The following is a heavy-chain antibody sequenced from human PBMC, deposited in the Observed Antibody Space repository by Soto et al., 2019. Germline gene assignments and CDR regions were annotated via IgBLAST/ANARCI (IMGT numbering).Heavy chain of an antibody. D-gene: IGHD3-10*01. J-gene: IGHJ4*02. Sequence: QVLLQESGPGLVKPSQTLSLICTVSGGSINSGDYYWGWIRQPPGKGLEWLGYIYYSGPTFYNPSLKSRLTISMDTSKNQFSLNLKSVTAADTAVYYCARDRRGAEYFDYWGQGTLVTVSS. CDR3: ARDRRGAEYFDY. CDR1: GGSINSGDYY. V-gene: IGHV4-30-4*01. CDR2: IYYSGPT.